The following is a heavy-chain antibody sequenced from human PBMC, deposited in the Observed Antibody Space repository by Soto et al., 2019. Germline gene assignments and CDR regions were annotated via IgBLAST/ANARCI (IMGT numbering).Heavy chain of an antibody. CDR2: IIPIRGIA. V-gene: IGHV1-69*08. J-gene: IGHJ6*03. D-gene: IGHD2-15*01. Sequence: VQLVQSGAEVKKPGSSVKVSCKASGGTFSSYTISWVRQAPGQGLEWMGRIIPIRGIANYAQKFQGRVTITADKSTSTAYMELSSLRSEDTAVYYCARDNIKRQGYYMDVWGKGTTVTVSS. CDR1: GGTFSSYT. CDR3: ARDNIKRQGYYMDV.